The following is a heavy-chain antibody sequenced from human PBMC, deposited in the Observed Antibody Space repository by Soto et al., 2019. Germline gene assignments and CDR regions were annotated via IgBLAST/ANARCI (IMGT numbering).Heavy chain of an antibody. Sequence: SETLSLTCTVSGGSISSSRSYWGWIRQPPGKGLECIGSIYYSGSTYYSPSLKSRVTISVDTSKNQFSLKLSSVTAADTAVYYCARRVLVGATTFDYWGQGTLVTVSS. CDR1: GGSISSSRSY. J-gene: IGHJ4*02. D-gene: IGHD1-26*01. CDR2: IYYSGST. V-gene: IGHV4-39*01. CDR3: ARRVLVGATTFDY.